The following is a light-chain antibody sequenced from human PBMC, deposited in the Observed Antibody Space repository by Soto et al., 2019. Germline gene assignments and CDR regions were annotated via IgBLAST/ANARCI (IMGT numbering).Light chain of an antibody. Sequence: QSVLTQPPSASGTPGQRVTISCSGSSSNIGSNSVNWYQQLPGTAPKLLMYSSNQRPSRVPDRFSGSKSGTSASLAISGLQSEDEADYDCAALDDSLNGVVFGGGTKLTVL. CDR1: SSNIGSNS. CDR3: AALDDSLNGVV. J-gene: IGLJ2*01. CDR2: SSN. V-gene: IGLV1-44*01.